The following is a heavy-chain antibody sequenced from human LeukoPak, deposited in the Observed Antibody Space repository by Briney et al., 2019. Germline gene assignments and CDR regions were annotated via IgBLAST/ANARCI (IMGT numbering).Heavy chain of an antibody. CDR3: ASKGAAAGTNGWFDP. D-gene: IGHD6-13*01. CDR2: IYYSGST. CDR1: GGSISGSSYY. Sequence: SETPSLTCTVSGGSISGSSYYWGWIRQPPGKGLEWIGSIYYSGSTYYNPSLKSRVAISVDTSKNQFSLKLSSVTAADTAVYYCASKGAAAGTNGWFDPWGQGTLVTVSS. V-gene: IGHV4-39*07. J-gene: IGHJ5*02.